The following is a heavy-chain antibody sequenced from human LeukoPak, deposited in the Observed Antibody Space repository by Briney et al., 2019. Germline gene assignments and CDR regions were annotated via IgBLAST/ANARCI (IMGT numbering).Heavy chain of an antibody. D-gene: IGHD2-2*01. J-gene: IGHJ4*02. CDR3: AKDFPLLEYCGSTSCPSFDY. Sequence: GGSLRLSCAASGFTFSSYAMSWVRQAPGKGLEWVSAISGSGRSTYYADSVKGRFTISRDNSKNTLYLQMNSLRAEDTAIYYCAKDFPLLEYCGSTSCPSFDYWGQGTLVTVSS. CDR2: ISGSGRST. CDR1: GFTFSSYA. V-gene: IGHV3-23*01.